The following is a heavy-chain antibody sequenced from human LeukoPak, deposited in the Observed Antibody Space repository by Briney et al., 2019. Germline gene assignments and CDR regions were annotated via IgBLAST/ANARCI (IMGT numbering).Heavy chain of an antibody. D-gene: IGHD3-9*01. V-gene: IGHV3-30*02. J-gene: IGHJ4*02. Sequence: PGGSLRLSCTASGFTFSSYGMHWVRQAPGKGLEWVAFIRYDGSGPYYTDSVKGRFTISRDNAKKTLYLNMNSLRTEDTAVYYCTKDISEIRFFDWGSAFDYWGQGTLVTVSS. CDR3: TKDISEIRFFDWGSAFDY. CDR1: GFTFSSYG. CDR2: IRYDGSGP.